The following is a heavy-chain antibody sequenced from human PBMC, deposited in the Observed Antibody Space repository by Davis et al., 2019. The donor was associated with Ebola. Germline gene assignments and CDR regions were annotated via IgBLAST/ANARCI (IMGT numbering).Heavy chain of an antibody. CDR1: GFTFSSYW. CDR2: IKQDGSEK. J-gene: IGHJ6*02. CDR3: ARESGSSSQGDYYYYGMDV. D-gene: IGHD6-13*01. Sequence: PGGSLRLSCAASGFTFSSYWMSWVRQAPGKGLEWVANIKQDGSEKYYVDSVKGRFTISRDNAENSLYLQMNSLRAEDTAVYYCARESGSSSQGDYYYYGMDVWGQGTTVTVSS. V-gene: IGHV3-7*01.